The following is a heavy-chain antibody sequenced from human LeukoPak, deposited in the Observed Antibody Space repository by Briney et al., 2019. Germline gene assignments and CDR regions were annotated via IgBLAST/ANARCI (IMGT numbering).Heavy chain of an antibody. CDR2: IYHSGST. J-gene: IGHJ6*02. V-gene: IGHV4-38-2*02. D-gene: IGHD3-10*01. CDR3: ASLYGSGSYYGMDV. CDR1: GGSMSNYY. Sequence: SETLSLTCTVSGGSMSNYYWGWIRQPPGKGLEWIGSIYHSGSTYYNPSLKSRVTISVDTSKNQFSLKLSSVTAADTAVYYCASLYGSGSYYGMDVWGQGTAVTVSS.